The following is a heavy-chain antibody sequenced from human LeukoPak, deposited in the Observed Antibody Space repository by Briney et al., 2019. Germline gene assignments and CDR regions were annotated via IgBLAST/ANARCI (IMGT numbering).Heavy chain of an antibody. Sequence: GGSLRLSCAASGFPFSSYSMNWVRPAPGKGLEWVSSISSSSSYIYYADSVKGRFTISRDNAKNSLYLQMNSLRAEDTAVYYCARDSGPLDDFWSGYYRNWGQGTLVTVSS. J-gene: IGHJ4*02. CDR1: GFPFSSYS. D-gene: IGHD3-3*01. V-gene: IGHV3-21*01. CDR3: ARDSGPLDDFWSGYYRN. CDR2: ISSSSSYI.